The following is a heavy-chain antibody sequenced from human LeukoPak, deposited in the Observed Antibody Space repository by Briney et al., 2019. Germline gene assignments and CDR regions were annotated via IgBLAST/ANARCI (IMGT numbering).Heavy chain of an antibody. J-gene: IGHJ4*02. CDR3: AREETTAEYLC. CDR1: GYTFTSYG. Sequence: ASVKVSCKASGYTFTSYGVSWVRQAPGQGLEWMGWISTYNGNTNYAQKLQGRVTMTTDTSTSTAYMELRSLRSDDTAVYYCAREETTAEYLCWGQGTLVTVSS. V-gene: IGHV1-18*01. D-gene: IGHD4-17*01. CDR2: ISTYNGNT.